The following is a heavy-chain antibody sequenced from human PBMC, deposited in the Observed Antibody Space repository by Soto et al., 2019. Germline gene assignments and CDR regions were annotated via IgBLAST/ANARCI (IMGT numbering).Heavy chain of an antibody. Sequence: GGSLRLSCAASGFIFSDYAMHWVRQAPGKGLEWVALISYDGSNTYYADSVQGRFTISREYSKNTLYLQMNSLRPEDTAVYYCARDPSPAGICGGDCYSLDYWGQGTLVTVSS. CDR1: GFIFSDYA. J-gene: IGHJ4*02. D-gene: IGHD2-21*02. CDR3: ARDPSPAGICGGDCYSLDY. CDR2: ISYDGSNT. V-gene: IGHV3-30*03.